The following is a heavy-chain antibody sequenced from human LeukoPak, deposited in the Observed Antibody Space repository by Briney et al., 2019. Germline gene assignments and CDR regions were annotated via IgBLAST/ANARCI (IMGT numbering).Heavy chain of an antibody. CDR2: ISSSGSTI. D-gene: IGHD6-19*01. CDR3: ARASQVAGTYYYYYYMDV. CDR1: GFTFSSYE. J-gene: IGHJ6*03. Sequence: GGSLRLSCAASGFTFSSYEMNWVRQAPGKGLEWVSYISSSGSTIYYADSVKGRFTISRDNAKNSLYLQMNSLRAEDTAVYYCARASQVAGTYYYYYYMDVWGKGTTVTISS. V-gene: IGHV3-48*03.